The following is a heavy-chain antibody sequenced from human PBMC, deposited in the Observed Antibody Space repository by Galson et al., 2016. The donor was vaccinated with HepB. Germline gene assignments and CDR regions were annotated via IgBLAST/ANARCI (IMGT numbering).Heavy chain of an antibody. Sequence: SLRLSCAASGFIFSSYGMHWVRQAPGKGLEWVAVIWYDGSNKYYADSVKGRLTISRDNSKNPLYLQMNNLRVEDTAVYYCARNHGMVTKYYFDYWGQGALVTVSS. CDR2: IWYDGSNK. V-gene: IGHV3-33*01. J-gene: IGHJ4*02. CDR3: ARNHGMVTKYYFDY. D-gene: IGHD3-3*01. CDR1: GFIFSSYG.